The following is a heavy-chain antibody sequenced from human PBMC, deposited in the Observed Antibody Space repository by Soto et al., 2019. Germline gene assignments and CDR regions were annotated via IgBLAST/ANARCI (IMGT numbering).Heavy chain of an antibody. D-gene: IGHD5-18*01. CDR1: GGSISSYY. J-gene: IGHJ3*02. CDR3: ARTHYSYGPDDAFDI. V-gene: IGHV4-59*01. CDR2: IYYSGST. Sequence: SETLCLTWTVSGGSISSYYWSWIRQPPGKGLEWIGYIYYSGSTNYNPSLKSRVTISVDTSKNQFSLKLSSVTAADTAVYYCARTHYSYGPDDAFDIWGQGTMVTVAS.